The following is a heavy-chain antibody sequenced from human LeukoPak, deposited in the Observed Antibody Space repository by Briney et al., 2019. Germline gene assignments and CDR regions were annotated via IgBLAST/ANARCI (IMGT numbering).Heavy chain of an antibody. J-gene: IGHJ6*02. D-gene: IGHD6-13*01. CDR2: INPSGGST. CDR3: ARDSTAAAGTGYYYAMDV. CDR1: GYTFTSYY. Sequence: ASVKVSCKASGYTFTSYYMHWVRQAPGQGLEWMGIINPSGGSTSYAQKFQGRVTMTRDTSTSTVYMELSSLRSEDTAVYYCARDSTAAAGTGYYYAMDVWGQGTTVTVSS. V-gene: IGHV1-46*01.